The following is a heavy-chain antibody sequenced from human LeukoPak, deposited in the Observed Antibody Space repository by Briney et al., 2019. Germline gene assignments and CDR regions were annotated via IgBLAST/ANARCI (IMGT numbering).Heavy chain of an antibody. CDR3: ARHDCSSTGCYTSPFDY. V-gene: IGHV4-38-2*01. Sequence: SETLSLTCAVSGYSISSGYYWGWIRQPPGKGLEWIGSIYHSGSTYYNPSLKSRVTISVDTSKNQFSLKLSSVTAADTAVYYCARHDCSSTGCYTSPFDYWGQGTLVTVSS. J-gene: IGHJ4*02. D-gene: IGHD2-2*02. CDR1: GYSISSGYY. CDR2: IYHSGST.